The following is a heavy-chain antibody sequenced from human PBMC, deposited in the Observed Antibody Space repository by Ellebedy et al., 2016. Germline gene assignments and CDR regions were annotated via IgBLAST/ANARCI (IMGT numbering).Heavy chain of an antibody. CDR2: VSYDGSGE. D-gene: IGHD3-10*01. Sequence: GESLKISXAASGFSFSRYGVHWVRQAPGKGLQWVAFVSYDGSGEYYADSVKGRFTISRDNSKNTLSLQMDNLRADDTAVFYCAKDGRYYGSGSYENYFFDSWGQGTLVTVSS. CDR3: AKDGRYYGSGSYENYFFDS. V-gene: IGHV3-30*18. CDR1: GFSFSRYG. J-gene: IGHJ4*02.